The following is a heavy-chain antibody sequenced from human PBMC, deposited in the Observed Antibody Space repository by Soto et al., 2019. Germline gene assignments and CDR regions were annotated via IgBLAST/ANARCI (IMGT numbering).Heavy chain of an antibody. J-gene: IGHJ4*02. V-gene: IGHV3-30-3*01. Sequence: PGGSLRLSCAASGFTFSSYAMHWVRQAPGKGLEWVAVISYDGSNKYYADSVKGRFTISRDNSKNTLYLQMNSLRAEDTAVYYCAKDAGGDTAMAFDYWGQGTLVTVSS. D-gene: IGHD5-18*01. CDR1: GFTFSSYA. CDR3: AKDAGGDTAMAFDY. CDR2: ISYDGSNK.